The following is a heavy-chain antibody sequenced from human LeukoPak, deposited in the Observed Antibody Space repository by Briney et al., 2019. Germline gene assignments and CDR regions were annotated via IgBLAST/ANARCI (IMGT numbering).Heavy chain of an antibody. CDR1: GFTFSDYY. CDR3: ARERIAAAPIDY. CDR2: ISSSSSYT. Sequence: PGRSLRLSCAASGFTFSDYYVSWIRQAPGKGLEWVSYISSSSSYTNYADSVKGRFTISRDNAKNSLYLQMNSLRAEDTAVYYCARERIAAAPIDYWGQGTLVTVSS. D-gene: IGHD6-13*01. V-gene: IGHV3-11*05. J-gene: IGHJ4*02.